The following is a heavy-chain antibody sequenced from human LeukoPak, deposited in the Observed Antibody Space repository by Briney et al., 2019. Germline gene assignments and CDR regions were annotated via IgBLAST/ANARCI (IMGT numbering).Heavy chain of an antibody. CDR3: ASPGVHLVLLWFGERDHAFDI. CDR1: GGSISSSSYY. D-gene: IGHD3-10*01. J-gene: IGHJ3*02. CDR2: IYYSGST. V-gene: IGHV4-39*01. Sequence: PSETLSLTCTVSGGSISSSSYYWGWIRQPPGKGLEWIGSIYYSGSTYYNPSLKSRVTISVDTSKNQFSLKLSSVTAAGTAEYYCASPGVHLVLLWFGERDHAFDIWGQGTMVTVSS.